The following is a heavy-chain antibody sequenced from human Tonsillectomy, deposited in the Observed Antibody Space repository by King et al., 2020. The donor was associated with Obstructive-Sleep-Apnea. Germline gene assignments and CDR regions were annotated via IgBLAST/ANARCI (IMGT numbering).Heavy chain of an antibody. CDR1: GFPFRNYA. V-gene: IGHV3-30*04. J-gene: IGHJ6*02. Sequence: QLVQSGGGVVQPGRSLRLSCAASGFPFRNYAVHWVRQAPGKGLEWRAVISYDGSNEFYADSVKGGFTISRDNSKNTLCLQMNSLRAEDTAVYYCARDSYYYYGSGIYGYYFGMDVWGQGTTVTVSS. CDR2: ISYDGSNE. CDR3: ARDSYYYYGSGIYGYYFGMDV. D-gene: IGHD3-10*01.